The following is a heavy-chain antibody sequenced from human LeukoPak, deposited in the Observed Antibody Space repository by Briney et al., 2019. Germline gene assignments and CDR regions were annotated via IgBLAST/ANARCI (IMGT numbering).Heavy chain of an antibody. V-gene: IGHV1-8*03. J-gene: IGHJ6*03. CDR1: GYTFISYD. D-gene: IGHD2-2*01. Sequence: GASVKVSCKASGYTFISYDISWVRQATGQGLEWMGWMNPNSGNTAYAQKFQGRVTITRNTSISTAYMELSSLRAEDTAVYYCAKRPSITTPSRYHMDVWGKGTTVTISS. CDR3: AKRPSITTPSRYHMDV. CDR2: MNPNSGNT.